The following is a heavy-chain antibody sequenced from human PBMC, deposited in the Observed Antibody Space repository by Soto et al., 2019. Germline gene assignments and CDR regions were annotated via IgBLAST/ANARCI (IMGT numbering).Heavy chain of an antibody. CDR2: IYYSGST. Sequence: SETLSLTCTVSGGSISSGGYYWSWIRQHPGKGLEWIGYIYYSGSTYYNPSLKSRVTISVDTSKNQFSLKLSSVTAADTAVYYCARYYGSGSAFDIWGQGTMVTVSS. D-gene: IGHD3-10*01. V-gene: IGHV4-31*03. CDR3: ARYYGSGSAFDI. J-gene: IGHJ3*02. CDR1: GGSISSGGYY.